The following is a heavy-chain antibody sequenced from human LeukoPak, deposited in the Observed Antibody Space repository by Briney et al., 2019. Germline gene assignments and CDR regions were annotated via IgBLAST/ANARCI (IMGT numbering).Heavy chain of an antibody. CDR2: IWYDGSNK. V-gene: IGHV3-33*01. D-gene: IGHD6-19*01. J-gene: IGHJ4*02. CDR3: AGDSQWLAPFDY. CDR1: GFTLSSYG. Sequence: GRSLRLSCAASGFTLSSYGMHWVGQAPGKGLEWVAVIWYDGSNKYYADSVKGRFTISRDNSKNTLYLQMNSLRAEDTAVYYCAGDSQWLAPFDYWAQGTLVTVSS.